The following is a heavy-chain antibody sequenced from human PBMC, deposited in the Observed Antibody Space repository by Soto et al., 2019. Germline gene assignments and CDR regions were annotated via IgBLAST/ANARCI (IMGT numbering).Heavy chain of an antibody. J-gene: IGHJ4*02. Sequence: ASGKVCCKXSSYTFTNYGISWVRQAPGQGLEWMGWISAYNGNTNYAQKLQGRVTMTTDTSTNTVYMELGSLRSDDTAVYYCARGFSGSYSDYWGQGTLVTVSS. CDR3: ARGFSGSYSDY. D-gene: IGHD1-26*01. V-gene: IGHV1-18*01. CDR2: ISAYNGNT. CDR1: SYTFTNYG.